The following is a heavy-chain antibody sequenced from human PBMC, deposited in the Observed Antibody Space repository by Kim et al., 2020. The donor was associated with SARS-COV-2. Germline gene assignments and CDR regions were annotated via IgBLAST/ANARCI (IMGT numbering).Heavy chain of an antibody. CDR3: GGVPGSGSFSGMDV. Sequence: SETLSLTCTVSDGSISTSSYYWGWIRQPPGKGLEWIGNIYYSGSTYYNPSLKSRVTISVDTSNNQFSLKLSSVTAADTAVYLCGGVPGSGSFSGMDVWGQGTTVTVSS. CDR2: IYYSGST. CDR1: DGSISTSSYY. D-gene: IGHD1-26*01. V-gene: IGHV4-39*01. J-gene: IGHJ6*02.